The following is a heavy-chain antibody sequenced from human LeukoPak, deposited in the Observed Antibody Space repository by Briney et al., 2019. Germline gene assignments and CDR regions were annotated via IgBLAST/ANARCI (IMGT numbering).Heavy chain of an antibody. CDR3: ARGDYGDYYFDY. D-gene: IGHD4-17*01. V-gene: IGHV4-34*01. CDR1: GGSFSGYY. CDR2: INHSGST. J-gene: IGHJ4*02. Sequence: PSETLSLTCAVYGGSFSGYYWSWIRQPPGKGLEWIGEINHSGSTNYNPSLKSRVTISVDTSKNQFFLKLSSVTAADTAVYYCARGDYGDYYFDYWGQGTLVTVSS.